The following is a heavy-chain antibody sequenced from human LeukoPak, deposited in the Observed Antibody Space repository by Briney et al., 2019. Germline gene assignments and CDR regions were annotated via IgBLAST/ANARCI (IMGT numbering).Heavy chain of an antibody. D-gene: IGHD3-22*01. V-gene: IGHV3-21*01. CDR2: ISSSSSYI. CDR1: GFTFSSYS. CDR3: ARVLSGSWDWFDP. Sequence: GGSLRLSCAASGFTFSSYSMNWVRQAPGKGLEWVSSISSSSSYIYYADSVKGRFTISRDNAKNTVYLQMNSLRAEDTAVYYCARVLSGSWDWFDPWGQGTLVTVSS. J-gene: IGHJ5*02.